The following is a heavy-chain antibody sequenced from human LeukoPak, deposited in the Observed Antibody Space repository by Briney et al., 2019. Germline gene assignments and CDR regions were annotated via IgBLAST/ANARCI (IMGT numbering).Heavy chain of an antibody. CDR1: NGSISSSTYY. J-gene: IGHJ4*02. Sequence: SETQSLTCTVSNGSISSSTYYWGWIRQSPGKGLEWIGNIYYSGSAYYNPSLKSRVTISVDTSKNQFSLKLHSVTAADTALYHCARIRGYYYSIFDSWGQGTLLTVSS. CDR3: ARIRGYYYSIFDS. D-gene: IGHD3-22*01. CDR2: IYYSGSA. V-gene: IGHV4-39*01.